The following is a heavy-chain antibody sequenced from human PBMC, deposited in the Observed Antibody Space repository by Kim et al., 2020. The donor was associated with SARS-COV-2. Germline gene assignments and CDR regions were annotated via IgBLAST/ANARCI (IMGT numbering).Heavy chain of an antibody. CDR2: IKQDGSEK. J-gene: IGHJ3*02. Sequence: GGSLRLSCAASGFTFSSYWMSWVRQAPGKGLEWVANIKQDGSEKYYVDSVKGRFTISRDNAKNSLYLQMNSLRAEDTAVYYCARGPFGTMIVVAANAFDIWGQGTMVTVSS. D-gene: IGHD3-22*01. CDR1: GFTFSSYW. V-gene: IGHV3-7*03. CDR3: ARGPFGTMIVVAANAFDI.